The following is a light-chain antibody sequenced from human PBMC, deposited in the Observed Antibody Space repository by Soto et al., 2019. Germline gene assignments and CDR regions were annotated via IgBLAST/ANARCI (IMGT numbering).Light chain of an antibody. V-gene: IGKV3-15*01. Sequence: EIVLTQSPDTLSVSPGERVTLSCRASQSVSSNLAWYQQKPGQPPRLLIYSASTRATGIPAMFSGSGSGTEFTLIISSLQSEDFAVYYCQQHSNWPPLTFGGGTKVEIK. CDR1: QSVSSN. J-gene: IGKJ4*01. CDR2: SAS. CDR3: QQHSNWPPLT.